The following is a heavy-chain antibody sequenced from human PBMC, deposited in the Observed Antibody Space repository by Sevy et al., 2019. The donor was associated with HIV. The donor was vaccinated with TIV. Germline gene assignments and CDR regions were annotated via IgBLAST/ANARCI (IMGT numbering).Heavy chain of an antibody. V-gene: IGHV3-30*18. J-gene: IGHJ4*02. CDR1: GFIFSSYG. Sequence: GSLRLSCAASGFIFSSYGMHWVRQAPGKGLEWVTIISYEGSSKYYADSVQGRFTISRDNSENILYLQMNSLRTDDTAVYYCVKGGVTWELLDYWGQGTLVTVSS. CDR3: VKGGVTWELLDY. CDR2: ISYEGSSK. D-gene: IGHD1-26*01.